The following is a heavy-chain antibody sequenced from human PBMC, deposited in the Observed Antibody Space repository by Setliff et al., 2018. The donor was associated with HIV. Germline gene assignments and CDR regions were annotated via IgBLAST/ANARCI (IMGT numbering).Heavy chain of an antibody. CDR2: IIPIFGYT. Sequence: ASVKVSCKASGGTFSSYAISWVRQAPGQGLEWMGGIIPIFGYTNYAQKLQGRVTMTTDTSTSTAYMELRSLRSDDTAVYYCARDPVAGPFDYWGQGTLVTVSS. CDR1: GGTFSSYA. D-gene: IGHD6-19*01. J-gene: IGHJ4*02. V-gene: IGHV1-18*01. CDR3: ARDPVAGPFDY.